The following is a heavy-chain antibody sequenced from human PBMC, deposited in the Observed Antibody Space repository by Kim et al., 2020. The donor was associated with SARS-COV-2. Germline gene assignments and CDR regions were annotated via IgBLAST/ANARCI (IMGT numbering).Heavy chain of an antibody. V-gene: IGHV3-30*07. J-gene: IGHJ5*02. Sequence: KGRFTSSRDNSKNTLYLQMNSLRAEDTAVYYCARDGSRGTTGISYNWFDPWGQGTLVTVSS. CDR3: ARDGSRGTTGISYNWFDP. D-gene: IGHD1-1*01.